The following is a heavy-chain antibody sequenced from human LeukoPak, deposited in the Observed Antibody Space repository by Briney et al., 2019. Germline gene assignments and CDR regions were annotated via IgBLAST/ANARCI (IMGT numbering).Heavy chain of an antibody. J-gene: IGHJ4*02. CDR2: INPNSGGT. CDR3: ARGVGYCSSTSCLYYFDY. Sequence: ASVKVSCKASGYTFTGYYMHWVRQAPGQGREWMGWINPNSGGTNYAQKFQGRVTMTRDTSISTAYMELSRLRSDDTAVYYCARGVGYCSSTSCLYYFDYWGQGTLVTVSS. V-gene: IGHV1-2*02. CDR1: GYTFTGYY. D-gene: IGHD2-2*01.